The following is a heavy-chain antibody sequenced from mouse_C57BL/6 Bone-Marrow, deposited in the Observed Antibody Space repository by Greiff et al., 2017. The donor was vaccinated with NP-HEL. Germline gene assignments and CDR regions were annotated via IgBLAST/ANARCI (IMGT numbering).Heavy chain of an antibody. CDR2: INPNYGTT. CDR3: ARSPNSYYYGSSTQAWFAY. J-gene: IGHJ3*01. V-gene: IGHV1-39*01. Sequence: VQLKESGPELVKPGASVKISCKASGYSFTDYNMNWVKQSNGKSLEWIGVINPNYGTTSYNQKFKGKATLTVDQSSSTAYMQLNSLTSEDSAVYYCARSPNSYYYGSSTQAWFAYWGQGTLVTVSA. D-gene: IGHD1-1*01. CDR1: GYSFTDYN.